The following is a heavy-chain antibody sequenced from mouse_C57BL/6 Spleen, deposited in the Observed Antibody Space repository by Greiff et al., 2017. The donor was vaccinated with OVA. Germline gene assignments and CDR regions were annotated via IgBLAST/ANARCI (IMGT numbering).Heavy chain of an antibody. D-gene: IGHD2-4*01. CDR3: ARRGDYDEVFAY. CDR1: GFTFSSYT. CDR2: ISGGGGNT. V-gene: IGHV5-9*01. J-gene: IGHJ3*01. Sequence: EVKLVESGGGLVKPGGSLKLSCAASGFTFSSYTMSWVRQTPEKRLEWVATISGGGGNTYYPDSVKGRFTISRDNAKNTLYLQMSSLRSEDTALYYCARRGDYDEVFAYWGQGTLVTVSA.